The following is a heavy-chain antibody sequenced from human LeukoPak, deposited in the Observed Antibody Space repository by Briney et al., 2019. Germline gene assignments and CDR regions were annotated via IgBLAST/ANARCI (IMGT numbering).Heavy chain of an antibody. CDR2: IKQDGSEK. D-gene: IGHD3-9*01. CDR3: AREGTYYDILTGYYTHFDY. CDR1: GFTFSSYW. Sequence: GGSLRLSCAASGFTFSSYWMSWVRQAPGKGLEWVANIKQDGSEKYYVDSVKGRFTISRDNAKNSLYLQMNSLRAEDTAVYYCAREGTYYDILTGYYTHFDYWGQGTLVTVSS. J-gene: IGHJ4*02. V-gene: IGHV3-7*01.